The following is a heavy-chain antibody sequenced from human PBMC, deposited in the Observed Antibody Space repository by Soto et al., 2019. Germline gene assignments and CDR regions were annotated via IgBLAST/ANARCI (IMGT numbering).Heavy chain of an antibody. CDR3: ARSGILTGSPYYYYMDV. V-gene: IGHV3-33*01. Sequence: PGGSLRLSCAASGFTFSSYGMHWVRQAPGKGLEWVAVIWYDGSNKYYADSVKGRFTISRDNAKNSLYLQMNSLRAEDTALYHCARSGILTGSPYYYYMDVWGKGTTVTVSS. CDR1: GFTFSSYG. D-gene: IGHD3-9*01. J-gene: IGHJ6*03. CDR2: IWYDGSNK.